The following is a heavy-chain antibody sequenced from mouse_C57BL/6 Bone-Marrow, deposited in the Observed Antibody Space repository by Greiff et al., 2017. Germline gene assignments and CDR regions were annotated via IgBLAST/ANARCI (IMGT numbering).Heavy chain of an antibody. CDR3: TRTGDYDCYYAMDY. V-gene: IGHV2-2*01. CDR1: GFSLTSYG. CDR2: IWRGGST. D-gene: IGHD2-4*01. Sequence: VKLQESGPGLVQPSQSLSITCTVSGFSLTSYGVHWVRQSPGKGLEWLGVIWRGGSTDYNAAFISRLSIRKDNSKSQVFVKMNSLQADDTAIYYCTRTGDYDCYYAMDYWGQGTSVTVSS. J-gene: IGHJ4*01.